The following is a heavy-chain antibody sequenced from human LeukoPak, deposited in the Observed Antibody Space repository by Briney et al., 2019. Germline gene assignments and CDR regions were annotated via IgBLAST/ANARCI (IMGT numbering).Heavy chain of an antibody. Sequence: GASVKVSCKTSGGTFSSYAISWVRQAPGQGLEWMGGIIPIFGTANYAQKFQGRVTITADESTSTAYMELSSLRSEDTAVYYCARDWDDSSSDWGQGTLVTVSS. CDR3: ARDWDDSSSD. CDR2: IIPIFGTA. V-gene: IGHV1-69*01. J-gene: IGHJ4*02. D-gene: IGHD3-22*01. CDR1: GGTFSSYA.